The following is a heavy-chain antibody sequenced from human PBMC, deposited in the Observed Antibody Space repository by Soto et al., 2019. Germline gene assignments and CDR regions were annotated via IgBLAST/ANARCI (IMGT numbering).Heavy chain of an antibody. J-gene: IGHJ4*02. Sequence: QVQLQQWGAGLLKPSETLSLTCAVYGGSFSGYYWSWIRQPPGKGLEWIGEINHSGSTNYNPSLKSRVTIAVDTSKNQFSLKLSSVTAADTAVYYCVRGGLSPFDYWGQGTLVTVSS. V-gene: IGHV4-34*01. CDR2: INHSGST. CDR1: GGSFSGYY. D-gene: IGHD3-16*02. CDR3: VRGGLSPFDY.